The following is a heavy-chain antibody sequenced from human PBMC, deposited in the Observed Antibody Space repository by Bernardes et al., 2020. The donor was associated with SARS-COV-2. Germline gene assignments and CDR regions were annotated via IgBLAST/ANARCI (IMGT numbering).Heavy chain of an antibody. V-gene: IGHV1-8*01. CDR1: GYTFTSYD. D-gene: IGHD3-22*01. CDR3: ARSKRDYYDSSGYWALVSSQFMNYYYYGMDV. CDR2: MNPNSGNT. Sequence: KVSCKASGYTFTSYDINWVRQATGQGLEWMGWMNPNSGNTGYAQKFQGRVTMTRNTSISTAYMELSSLRSEDTAVYYCARSKRDYYDSSGYWALVSSQFMNYYYYGMDVWGQGTTVTVSS. J-gene: IGHJ6*02.